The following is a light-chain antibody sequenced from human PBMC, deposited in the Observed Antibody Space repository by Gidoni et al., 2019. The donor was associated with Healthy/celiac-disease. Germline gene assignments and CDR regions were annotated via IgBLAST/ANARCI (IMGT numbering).Light chain of an antibody. CDR2: GAS. CDR3: QQYNNWPPWT. CDR1: QSVSSN. J-gene: IGKJ1*01. Sequence: EILFTQSPATLSVSPGERATLSCRASQSVSSNLAWYQQKPGQAPRLLIYGASTRATGIPARFSGSGSGTEFTLTISSLQSEDFAVYYCQQYNNWPPWTFXQXTKVEIK. V-gene: IGKV3-15*01.